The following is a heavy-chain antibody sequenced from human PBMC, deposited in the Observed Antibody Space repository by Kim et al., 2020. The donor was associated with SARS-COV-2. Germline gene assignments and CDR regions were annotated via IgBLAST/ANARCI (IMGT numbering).Heavy chain of an antibody. V-gene: IGHV4-34*01. CDR3: ARFRHYYGMDV. Sequence: TNHNPSLKSRVTISVDTSKNQFSLKLSSVTAADTAVYYCARFRHYYGMDVWGQGTTVTVSS. J-gene: IGHJ6*02. CDR2: T.